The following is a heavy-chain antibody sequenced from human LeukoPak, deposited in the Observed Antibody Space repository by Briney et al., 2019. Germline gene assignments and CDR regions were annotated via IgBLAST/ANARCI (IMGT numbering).Heavy chain of an antibody. V-gene: IGHV4-59*01. CDR2: IYYSGNT. J-gene: IGHJ6*02. Sequence: SETLSLTCTVSGGSINNFYWSWIRQPPGKGLEWIGYIYYSGNTNNPSLKSRVTISVDTSKNQFSLKLTSVTSADTAVYYCARGFSSSWYYYAMDVWGQGTTVTVS. CDR3: ARGFSSSWYYYAMDV. D-gene: IGHD6-13*01. CDR1: GGSINNFY.